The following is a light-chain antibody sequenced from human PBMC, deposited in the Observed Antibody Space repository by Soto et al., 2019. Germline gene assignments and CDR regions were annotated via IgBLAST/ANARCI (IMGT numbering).Light chain of an antibody. CDR1: QSVLYSSNNKNY. CDR3: QQYYSTPTWT. CDR2: WAS. V-gene: IGKV4-1*01. Sequence: DIVMTQSPDSLAVSLGERATINCKSSQSVLYSSNNKNYLAWYQQKPGQPPKLLFYWASTRESGVPDRISGSGSGTDFTLTISSPQAEDVAVYYCQQYYSTPTWTFGQGTKVEIK. J-gene: IGKJ1*01.